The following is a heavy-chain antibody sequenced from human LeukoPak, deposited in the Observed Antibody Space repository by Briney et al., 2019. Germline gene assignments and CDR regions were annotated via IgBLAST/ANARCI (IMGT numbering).Heavy chain of an antibody. V-gene: IGHV1-24*01. CDR1: GYTLTELS. D-gene: IGHD3-10*01. CDR2: FDPEDGET. CDR3: ATVYYYGSGSYYNPLDY. J-gene: IGHJ4*02. Sequence: ASVKVSCKVSGYTLTELSMHWVRQAPGKGLEWMGDFDPEDGETIYAQKFQGRVTMTEDTSTDTAYMELSSLRSEDTAVYYCATVYYYGSGSYYNPLDYWGQGTLVTVSS.